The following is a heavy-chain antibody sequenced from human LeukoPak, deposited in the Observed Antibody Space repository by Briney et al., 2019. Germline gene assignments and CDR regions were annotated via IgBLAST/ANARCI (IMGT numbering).Heavy chain of an antibody. CDR1: GFIFSNYA. V-gene: IGHV3-30*04. CDR3: AKDSLGSGFDY. J-gene: IGHJ4*02. Sequence: GGSLRLSCAASGFIFSNYAMHWVRQAPGKGLEWVALISSDGSKIYYADSVKGRFTISRDNSKNTLYLQMNSLRAEDTAVYYCAKDSLGSGFDYWGQGTLVTVSS. D-gene: IGHD6-19*01. CDR2: ISSDGSKI.